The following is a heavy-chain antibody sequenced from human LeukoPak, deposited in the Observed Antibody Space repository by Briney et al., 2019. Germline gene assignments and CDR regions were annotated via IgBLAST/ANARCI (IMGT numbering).Heavy chain of an antibody. D-gene: IGHD5-18*01. J-gene: IGHJ3*02. V-gene: IGHV1-18*01. CDR2: ISAYNGNT. CDR1: GYTFTSYG. CDR3: ASCLQLWSDDAFDI. Sequence: PVASVKVSCKASGYTFTSYGISWVRQAPGQGLEWMGWISAYNGNTNYAQKLQGRVTMTTDTSTSTAYMELRSLRSDDTAVYYCASCLQLWSDDAFDIWGQGTMVTVSS.